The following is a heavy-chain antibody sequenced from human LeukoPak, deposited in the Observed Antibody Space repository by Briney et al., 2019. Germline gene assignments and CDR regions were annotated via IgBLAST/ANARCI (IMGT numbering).Heavy chain of an antibody. J-gene: IGHJ3*02. CDR2: INAGNGNT. CDR3: AGPSIVGATSRDAFDI. CDR1: GYTFTSYA. V-gene: IGHV1-3*03. D-gene: IGHD1-26*01. Sequence: ASVKVSCKASGYTFTSYAMHWVRQAPGQRLEWMGWINAGNGNTKYSQEFQGRVTITRDTSASTAYMELSSLRSEDTAVYYCAGPSIVGATSRDAFDIWGQGAMVTVSS.